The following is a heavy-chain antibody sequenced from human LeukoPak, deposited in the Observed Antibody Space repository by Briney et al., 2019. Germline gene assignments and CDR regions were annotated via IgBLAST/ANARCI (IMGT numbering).Heavy chain of an antibody. J-gene: IGHJ4*02. D-gene: IGHD2-15*01. CDR3: ARGDEAYCSGGSCYPSY. CDR1: GYTFTSYA. Sequence: ASLKVSCKASGYTFTSYAISWVRHATGQGLEWMGWMNPNSGNTGYAQKIQGRVTMTRNTSISTAYMGLSSLRSEDTAVYFCARGDEAYCSGGSCYPSYWGQGTLVTVSS. CDR2: MNPNSGNT. V-gene: IGHV1-8*01.